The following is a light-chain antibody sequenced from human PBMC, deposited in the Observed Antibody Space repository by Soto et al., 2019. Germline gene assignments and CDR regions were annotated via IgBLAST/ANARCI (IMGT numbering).Light chain of an antibody. CDR2: GAS. Sequence: EIVMTQSPANLSVSPGERATLSCRASQSISSNLAWYQQKPGQGPRLLIYGASTRATGIPARFSGSGSGTEFTLTISSLQSEDFAVYYCQQYHKCPPYTFGQGTKLEIK. J-gene: IGKJ2*01. CDR1: QSISSN. V-gene: IGKV3-15*01. CDR3: QQYHKCPPYT.